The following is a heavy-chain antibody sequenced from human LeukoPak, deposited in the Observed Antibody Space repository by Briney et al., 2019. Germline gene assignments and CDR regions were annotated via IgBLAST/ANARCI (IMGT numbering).Heavy chain of an antibody. V-gene: IGHV3-7*01. CDR1: GFTFSSYW. CDR3: ARVLMVRGVFGFDI. Sequence: GGSLRLSCAASGFTFSSYWMSWVRQAPGKGLEWVANIKQDGSEKYYVDSVKGRFTISRDNAKNSLYLQMNSLRAEDTAVYYCARVLMVRGVFGFDIWGQGTMVTVSS. D-gene: IGHD3-10*01. CDR2: IKQDGSEK. J-gene: IGHJ3*02.